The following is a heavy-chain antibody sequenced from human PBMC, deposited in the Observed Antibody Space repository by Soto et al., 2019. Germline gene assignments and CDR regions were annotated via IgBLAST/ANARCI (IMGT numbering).Heavy chain of an antibody. D-gene: IGHD3-22*01. CDR2: LFYTGHT. CDR1: GHSMSNTDYF. CDR3: LCHRNYIVGSGSFFDY. J-gene: IGHJ4*02. V-gene: IGHV4-39*01. Sequence: SETLSLTCTVSGHSMSNTDYFWGWIRQTPWSDLQWIGSLFYTGHTYYNPSLLSRVTISADTSKNQFFLRLTSVTAADTAVYYFLCHRNYIVGSGSFFDYWGQGTQVTVSS.